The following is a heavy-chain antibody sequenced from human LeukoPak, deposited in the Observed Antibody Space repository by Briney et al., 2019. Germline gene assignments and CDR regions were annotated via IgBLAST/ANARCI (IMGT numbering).Heavy chain of an antibody. D-gene: IGHD5-18*01. CDR1: GFSFSTYG. CDR2: ISNDGNRK. CDR3: ARGIYRYDSGHYDMDV. Sequence: GRFLRLSCAATGFSFSTYGMHWVRQAPGKGLEWVAAISNDGNRKYYADSVKGRFTISRDNPKNTLFLQMNSLRTEDTAVYYCARGIYRYDSGHYDMDVWGQGTTVTVSS. V-gene: IGHV3-30*03. J-gene: IGHJ6*02.